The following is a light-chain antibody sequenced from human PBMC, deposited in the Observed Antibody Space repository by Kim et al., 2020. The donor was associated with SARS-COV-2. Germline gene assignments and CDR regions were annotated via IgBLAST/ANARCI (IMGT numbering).Light chain of an antibody. V-gene: IGLV3-21*02. CDR1: NIGTES. J-gene: IGLJ2*01. CDR2: DVS. CDR3: QVWDISSVV. Sequence: SVAPGETARLSGGGNNIGTESVHGYQQRAGQAPVLVVHDVSARPSGIPERISGSKSEDTATLTISRVEAGDEADYYCQVWDISSVVFGGGTQLTVL.